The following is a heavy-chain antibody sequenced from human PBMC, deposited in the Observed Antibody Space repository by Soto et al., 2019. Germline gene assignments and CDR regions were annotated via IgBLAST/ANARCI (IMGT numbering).Heavy chain of an antibody. CDR3: AGRYCSGGSCYTDP. V-gene: IGHV4-31*03. CDR2: IYYSGST. Sequence: SETLSLTYTVSGGSISSGGYYWSWIRQHPGKGLEWIGYIYYSGSTYYNPSLKSRVTISVDTSKNQFSLKLSSVTAADTAVYYCAGRYCSGGSCYTDPWGQGTLVTVSS. J-gene: IGHJ5*02. CDR1: GGSISSGGYY. D-gene: IGHD2-15*01.